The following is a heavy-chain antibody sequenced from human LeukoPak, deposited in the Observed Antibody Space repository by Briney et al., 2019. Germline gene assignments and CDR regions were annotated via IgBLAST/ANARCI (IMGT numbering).Heavy chain of an antibody. CDR1: GFTFSSYW. CDR2: INTDGSST. CDR3: ARDVAAVEFDY. V-gene: IGHV3-74*01. Sequence: GGSLRLSCVASGFTFSSYWMHWVRQAPGKGLVWVSRINTDGSSTTYADSVKGRFTISRDNAKNTVSLQMNSLRAEDTAVYYCARDVAAVEFDYWGQGTLVTVSS. D-gene: IGHD6-13*01. J-gene: IGHJ4*02.